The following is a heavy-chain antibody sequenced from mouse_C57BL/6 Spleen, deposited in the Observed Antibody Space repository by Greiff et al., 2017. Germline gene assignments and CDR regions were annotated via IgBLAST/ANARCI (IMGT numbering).Heavy chain of an antibody. J-gene: IGHJ2*01. CDR1: GYTFTDYN. CDR2: ITPNNGGT. V-gene: IGHV1-18*01. CDR3: AREKNYDGYYSYFDY. Sequence: EVQLVESGPELVKPGASVKIPCKASGYTFTDYNMDWVKQSHGKSLEWIGDITPNNGGTIYNQKFKGKATLTVDKSSSTAYMELRRLTSEDTAVYYCAREKNYDGYYSYFDYWGQGTTLTVSS. D-gene: IGHD2-3*01.